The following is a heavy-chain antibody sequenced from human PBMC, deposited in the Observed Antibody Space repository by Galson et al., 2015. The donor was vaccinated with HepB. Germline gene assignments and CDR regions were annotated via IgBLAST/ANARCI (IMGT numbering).Heavy chain of an antibody. CDR1: GFTFSDYY. CDR2: ISSSSSYT. CDR3: ARTYDFWSGYQDY. D-gene: IGHD3-3*01. J-gene: IGHJ4*02. V-gene: IGHV3-11*06. Sequence: SLRLSCAASGFTFSDYYMSWIRQAPGKGLEWVSYISSSSSYTNYADSVKGRFTISRDNAKNSLYLQMNSLRAEDTAVYYCARTYDFWSGYQDYWGQGTLVTVSS.